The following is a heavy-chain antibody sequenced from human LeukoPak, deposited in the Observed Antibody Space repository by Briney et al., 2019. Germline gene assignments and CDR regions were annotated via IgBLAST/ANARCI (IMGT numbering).Heavy chain of an antibody. CDR2: INPNSGGT. D-gene: IGHD3-3*01. J-gene: IGHJ6*03. V-gene: IGHV1-2*02. Sequence: ASVKVSCKASGFTFTSYYMHWVRQAPGQGLEWMGWINPNSGGTNYAQKFQGRVTMTRDTSISTAYMELSRLRSDDTAVYYCARDAHYDFWSGYYHYYYYMDVWGKGTTVTVSS. CDR1: GFTFTSYY. CDR3: ARDAHYDFWSGYYHYYYYMDV.